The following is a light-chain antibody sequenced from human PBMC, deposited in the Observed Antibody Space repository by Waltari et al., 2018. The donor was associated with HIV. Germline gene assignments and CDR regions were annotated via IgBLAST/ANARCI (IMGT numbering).Light chain of an antibody. Sequence: QSVLTQSSSASGTPGQRVTISCSGITSNTGRTYVYWYPQLPGTAPKLLIYRNNQRPSGVPDRFSGSKSGTSASLAISGLRSEDEADYYCAAWDDSLEGIWVLGGGTKLTVL. CDR2: RNN. CDR3: AAWDDSLEGIWV. CDR1: TSNTGRTY. V-gene: IGLV1-47*01. J-gene: IGLJ3*02.